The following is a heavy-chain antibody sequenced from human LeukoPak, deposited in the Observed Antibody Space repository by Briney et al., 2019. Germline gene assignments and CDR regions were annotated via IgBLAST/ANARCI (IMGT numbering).Heavy chain of an antibody. J-gene: IGHJ4*02. CDR2: ISSNGGST. D-gene: IGHD4-23*01. CDR3: ARGGTVEYYFDY. CDR1: GFTFSSYA. Sequence: QAGGSLRLSCAASGFTFSSYAMHWVRQAPGKGLEYVSAISSNGGSTYYANSVKGRFTISRDNSKNTLYLQMGSLRAEDMAVYYCARGGTVEYYFDYWGQGTLVTVSS. V-gene: IGHV3-64*01.